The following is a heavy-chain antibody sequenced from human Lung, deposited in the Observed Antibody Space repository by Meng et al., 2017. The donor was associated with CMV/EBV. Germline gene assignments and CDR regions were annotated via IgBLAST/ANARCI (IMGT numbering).Heavy chain of an antibody. CDR3: TREHLPVVAVGLPGDY. D-gene: IGHD6-19*01. J-gene: IGHJ4*02. Sequence: GESLKISCTGSGFNFGDYGMSWVRQAPGKGLEWVGLIRTKVYGETTEYAASVKGRFAISRDDSKDIAYLQMNSLKSEDTAVYFCTREHLPVVAVGLPGDYWGQGTLVTVSS. CDR1: GFNFGDYG. V-gene: IGHV3-49*04. CDR2: IRTKVYGETT.